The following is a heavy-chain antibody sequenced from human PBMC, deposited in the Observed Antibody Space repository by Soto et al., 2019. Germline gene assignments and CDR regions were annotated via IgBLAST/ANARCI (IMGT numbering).Heavy chain of an antibody. D-gene: IGHD1-1*01. CDR2: IKEDGSEE. Sequence: EVQLVESGGGLVQPGGSLRLSCVASGFTFSSHWMSWVRQGPGKGLEWVANIKEDGSEEYYVDSVKGRFTISRDNAKNPLFLQIQSLTVEDMAVYYCARGHNYDFDHWGQRTLVTVSS. CDR1: GFTFSSHW. CDR3: ARGHNYDFDH. V-gene: IGHV3-7*01. J-gene: IGHJ4*02.